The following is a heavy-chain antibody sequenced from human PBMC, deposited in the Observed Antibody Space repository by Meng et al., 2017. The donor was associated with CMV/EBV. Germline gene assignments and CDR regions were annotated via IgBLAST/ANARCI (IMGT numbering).Heavy chain of an antibody. CDR1: GFTFSSYG. V-gene: IGHV3-30*02. J-gene: IGHJ6*02. CDR3: AKDQVPGYDVNPYYYGMDV. CDR2: IRYDGSNK. D-gene: IGHD1-1*01. Sequence: GESLKISCAASGFTFSSYGMHWVRQAPGKGLEWVAFIRYDGSNKYYADSVKGRFTISRDNSKNTLYLQMNSLRAEDTAVYYCAKDQVPGYDVNPYYYGMDVWGQGTTVTVSS.